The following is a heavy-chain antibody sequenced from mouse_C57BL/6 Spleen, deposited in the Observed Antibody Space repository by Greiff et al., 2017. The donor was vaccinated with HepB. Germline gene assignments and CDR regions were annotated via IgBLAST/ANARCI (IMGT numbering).Heavy chain of an antibody. J-gene: IGHJ4*01. CDR3: AKRVKRSYYDYDDAMDY. D-gene: IGHD2-4*01. CDR2: IWGDGST. V-gene: IGHV2-3*01. Sequence: VKLMESGPGLVAPSQSLSITCTVSGFSFTSYGVSWVRQPPGKGLEWLGVIWGDGSTNHYSALISRLSISKDNSKSQVFLKLNSLQTDDTATYYCAKRVKRSYYDYDDAMDYWGQGTSVTVSS. CDR1: GFSFTSYG.